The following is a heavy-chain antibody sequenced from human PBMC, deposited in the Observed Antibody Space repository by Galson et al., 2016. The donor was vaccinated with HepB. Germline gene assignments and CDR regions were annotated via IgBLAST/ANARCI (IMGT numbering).Heavy chain of an antibody. V-gene: IGHV1-69*06. CDR2: IIPIFGTP. CDR1: GGTFNNYA. CDR3: ARGVSSSWGNYYYYYMDV. J-gene: IGHJ6*03. Sequence: SCKASGGTFNNYAINWVRQAPGQGLEWMGGIIPIFGTPYYAQKFRGRVTITADKSTSTAYMELNSLRSEDTAVYYCARGVSSSWGNYYYYYMDVWGKGTTVIVSS. D-gene: IGHD6-13*01.